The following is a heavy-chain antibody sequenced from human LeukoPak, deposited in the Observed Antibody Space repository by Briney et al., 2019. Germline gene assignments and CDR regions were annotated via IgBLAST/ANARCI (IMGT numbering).Heavy chain of an antibody. V-gene: IGHV4-34*01. D-gene: IGHD2-8*01. CDR1: GGSISGFY. CDR2: INHSGNS. J-gene: IGHJ4*02. Sequence: SETLSLTCAVSGGSISGFYWSWIRQPPGKGLEWIAEINHSGNSNYNPALKSRVTMSVDTSNNQISLNLDSVTAADTAVYYCARRDEWDYFDYWGQGTLVTVSS. CDR3: ARRDEWDYFDY.